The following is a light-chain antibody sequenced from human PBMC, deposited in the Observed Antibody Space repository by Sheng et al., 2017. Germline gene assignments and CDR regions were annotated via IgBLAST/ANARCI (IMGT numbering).Light chain of an antibody. Sequence: SYELTQPPSVSVSPGQTARITCSGDALPKQYAYWYQQKPGQSPVLVIYQDTKRPSGIPERFSGSNSGNTATLTISGTQAMDEADYYCQAWDSTTEVFGGGTKLTVL. CDR3: QAWDSTTEV. J-gene: IGLJ3*02. CDR2: QDT. V-gene: IGLV3-1*01. CDR1: ALPKQY.